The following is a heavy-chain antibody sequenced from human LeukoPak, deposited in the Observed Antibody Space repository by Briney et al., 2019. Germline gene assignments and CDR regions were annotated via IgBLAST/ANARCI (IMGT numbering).Heavy chain of an antibody. D-gene: IGHD6-19*01. Sequence: GGSLRLSCAASGFTFTNYWMSWVRQPPGKGLEWVANIRHDESEIYYVDSVKGRFTISRDNAKDSLFLQMNSLRAEDTAVYYCARDPGRSGWDYWGQGALVTVSP. CDR3: ARDPGRSGWDY. J-gene: IGHJ4*02. CDR1: GFTFTNYW. CDR2: IRHDESEI. V-gene: IGHV3-7*01.